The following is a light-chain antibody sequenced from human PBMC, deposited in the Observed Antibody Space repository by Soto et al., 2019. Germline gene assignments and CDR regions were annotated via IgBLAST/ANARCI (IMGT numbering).Light chain of an antibody. CDR3: QSYASSPSSTFV. Sequence: QSVLTQPPSVSGAPGQRVTISCTGSSSNIGAGYDVHWYQQLPGAAPKLLIYGNTNRPSGVSDRFSGSKSSTSASLAITGLRPEDEADYYCQSYASSPSSTFVFGTGTKVTVL. V-gene: IGLV1-40*01. CDR1: SSNIGAGYD. CDR2: GNT. J-gene: IGLJ1*01.